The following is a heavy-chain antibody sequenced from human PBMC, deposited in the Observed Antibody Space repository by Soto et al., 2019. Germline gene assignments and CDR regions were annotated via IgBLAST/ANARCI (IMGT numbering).Heavy chain of an antibody. J-gene: IGHJ1*01. Sequence: QVQLVESGGGVVQPGRSLRLSCAASGFTFSSYAMHWVRQAPGKGLEWVAVISYDGSNKYYAVSVKGRFTISRDNSKNTLYLQMNSLRAEDTAVYYCARSSSSWYVGYFQHWGQGTLVTVSS. CDR2: ISYDGSNK. V-gene: IGHV3-30-3*01. D-gene: IGHD6-13*01. CDR3: ARSSSSWYVGYFQH. CDR1: GFTFSSYA.